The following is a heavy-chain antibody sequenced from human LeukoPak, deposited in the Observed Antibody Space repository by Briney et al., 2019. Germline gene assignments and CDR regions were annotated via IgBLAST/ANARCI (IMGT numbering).Heavy chain of an antibody. CDR1: GGSISSGSYY. D-gene: IGHD3-22*01. Sequence: SETLSLTCTVSGGSISSGSYYWSWIRQPPGKGLEWIGRIYTSGSTNYNPSRKSRVTISVATSKNQFSLKLSSVTAADTAVYYCARDGDGTMIPGFDYWGQGTLVTVSS. CDR2: IYTSGST. V-gene: IGHV4-61*02. J-gene: IGHJ4*02. CDR3: ARDGDGTMIPGFDY.